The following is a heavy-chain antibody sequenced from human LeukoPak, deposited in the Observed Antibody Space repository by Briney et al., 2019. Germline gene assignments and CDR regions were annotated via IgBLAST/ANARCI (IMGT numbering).Heavy chain of an antibody. Sequence: GGSLRLSCAVSGFTVSTYAMSSVRQTPARWPEWVSSINEVGDNTNYVDSVRGRLTASRDNSKNTLYLQLTSLLAEDTALYSCSKRGPNTGWHFFDHWGPGTLVTVS. CDR1: GFTVSTYA. CDR3: SKRGPNTGWHFFDH. J-gene: IGHJ5*02. D-gene: IGHD6-19*01. V-gene: IGHV3-23*01. CDR2: INEVGDNT.